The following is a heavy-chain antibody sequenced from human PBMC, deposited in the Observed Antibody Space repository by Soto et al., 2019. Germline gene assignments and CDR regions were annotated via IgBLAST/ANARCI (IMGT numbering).Heavy chain of an antibody. CDR3: AKDKSTGEYSYYRYMDV. CDR1: GFTFDDYA. V-gene: IGHV3-9*01. Sequence: EVQLVESGGGLVQPDGSLRLSCAASGFTFDDYAMHWVRQAPGKGLEWVSGISWNSGNLDYADSVKGRFTISRDNAKNSLYLQMNSLRPEDTALYYCAKDKSTGEYSYYRYMDVWGKGTTVTVSS. D-gene: IGHD4-17*01. J-gene: IGHJ6*03. CDR2: ISWNSGNL.